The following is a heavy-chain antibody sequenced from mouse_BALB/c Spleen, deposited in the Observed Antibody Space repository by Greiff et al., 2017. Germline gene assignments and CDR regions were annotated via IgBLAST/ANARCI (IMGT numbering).Heavy chain of an antibody. CDR2: IYPGNVNT. D-gene: IGHD2-4*01. CDR3: ARGHYDFWYFDV. Sequence: QVHVKQSGPELVKPGASVRISCKASGYTFTSYYIHWVKQRPGQGLEWIGWIYPGNVNTKYNEKFKGKATLTADKSSSTAYMQLSRLTSEDSAVYFCARGHYDFWYFDVWGAGTTVTVSS. J-gene: IGHJ1*01. CDR1: GYTFTSYY. V-gene: IGHV1S56*01.